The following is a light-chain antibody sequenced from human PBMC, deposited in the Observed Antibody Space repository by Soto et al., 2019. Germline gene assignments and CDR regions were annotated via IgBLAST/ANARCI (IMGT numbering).Light chain of an antibody. CDR2: GAS. CDR3: QPYGSSPGT. V-gene: IGKV3-20*01. CDR1: QSVSSSY. J-gene: IGKJ2*01. Sequence: EIVLTQSPGTLSLSPGERATLSCRASQSVSSSYLAWYQQKPGQAPRLLIYGASSRATGIPDRFSGSGSGTDFTLTISRLEPEDFAVYHGQPYGSSPGTFGQGTKLEIK.